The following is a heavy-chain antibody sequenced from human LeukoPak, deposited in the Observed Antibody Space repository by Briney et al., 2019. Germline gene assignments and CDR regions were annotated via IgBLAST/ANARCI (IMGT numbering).Heavy chain of an antibody. CDR3: ARGASKYQLLLNWFDP. Sequence: SETLSLTCAVYGGSFSGYYRSWIRQPPGKGLEWIGEINHSGSTNYNPSLKSRVTISVDTSKNQFSLKLSSVTAADTAVYYCARGASKYQLLLNWFDPWGQGTLVTVSS. J-gene: IGHJ5*02. D-gene: IGHD2-2*01. V-gene: IGHV4-34*01. CDR1: GGSFSGYY. CDR2: INHSGST.